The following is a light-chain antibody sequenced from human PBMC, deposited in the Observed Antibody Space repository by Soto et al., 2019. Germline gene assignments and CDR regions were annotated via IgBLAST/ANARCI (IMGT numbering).Light chain of an antibody. CDR3: QQRSNWPPT. CDR1: QSVSSY. Sequence: IVLTQSPATLSLSPVERATLSCRASQSVSSYLAWYQQKPGQAPRLLIYDASNRATGIPARFSGSGSGTDFTLTISSLEPEDFAVYYCQQRSNWPPTFGGGTKVDIK. J-gene: IGKJ4*01. V-gene: IGKV3-11*01. CDR2: DAS.